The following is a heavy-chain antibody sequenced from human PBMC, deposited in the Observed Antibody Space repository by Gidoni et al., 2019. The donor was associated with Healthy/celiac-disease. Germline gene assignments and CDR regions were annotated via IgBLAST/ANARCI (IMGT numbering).Heavy chain of an antibody. V-gene: IGHV4-34*01. J-gene: IGHJ5*02. CDR3: VRGRRNYYDSSGYFWFDP. D-gene: IGHD3-22*01. CDR1: GGSFSGYY. Sequence: VQLQQWGAGLLKPSETLSLTSPVYGGSFSGYYWSWIRQPPGKGLEWIGEINHSGSTNYNPSLKSRVTISVDTSKNQFSLKLSSVTAADTAVYYCVRGRRNYYDSSGYFWFDPWGQGTLVTVSS. CDR2: INHSGST.